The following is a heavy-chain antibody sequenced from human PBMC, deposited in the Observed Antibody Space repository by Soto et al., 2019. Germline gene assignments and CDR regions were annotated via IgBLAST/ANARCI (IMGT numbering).Heavy chain of an antibody. D-gene: IGHD3-9*01. J-gene: IGHJ4*02. CDR1: GGSISSGGYY. V-gene: IGHV4-31*02. CDR2: IYYSGST. Sequence: LCGGSISSGGYYWSWIRQHPGKGLEWIGYIYYSGSTYYNPSLKSRVTISVDTSKNQFSLKLSSVTAADTAVYYCARGNYDILTGQRRFDYWGQGTLVTVSS. CDR3: ARGNYDILTGQRRFDY.